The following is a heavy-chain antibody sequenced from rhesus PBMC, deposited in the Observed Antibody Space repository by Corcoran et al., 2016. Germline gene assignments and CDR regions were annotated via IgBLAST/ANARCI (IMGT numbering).Heavy chain of an antibody. CDR3: GRPGYDNDF. Sequence: QLRLQESGPGLVKPSETLSLTCEVSGGSISTSWWTWIRQSSGRKFEWIGRILPSNGETHYNPPLDIRVTISIDTSKNQFSLKLTSMTAADTAVYYCGRPGYDNDFWGQGILVTVSS. V-gene: IGHV4-173*01. CDR2: ILPSNGET. D-gene: IGHD2-2*01. CDR1: GGSISTSW. J-gene: IGHJ4*01.